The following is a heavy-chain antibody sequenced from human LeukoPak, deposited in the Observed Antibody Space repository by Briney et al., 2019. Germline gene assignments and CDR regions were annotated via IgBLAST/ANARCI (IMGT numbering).Heavy chain of an antibody. J-gene: IGHJ4*02. Sequence: GASVKVSCKASGGTFSSYAISWVRQAPGQGLEWMGGIIPIFGTANYAQKFQGRVTITTDESTSTAYMELSSLRSEDTAVYYCASSHDILTGYLLWGRGTLVTVSS. D-gene: IGHD3-9*01. CDR1: GGTFSSYA. V-gene: IGHV1-69*05. CDR2: IIPIFGTA. CDR3: ASSHDILTGYLL.